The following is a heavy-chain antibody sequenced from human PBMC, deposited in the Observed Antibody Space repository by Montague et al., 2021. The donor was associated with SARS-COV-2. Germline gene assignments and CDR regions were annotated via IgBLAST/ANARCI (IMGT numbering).Heavy chain of an antibody. D-gene: IGHD2-2*02. J-gene: IGHJ5*02. CDR1: GGSISSGGYY. V-gene: IGHV4-31*03. CDR3: ARVIAGYCSSTSCYTGWFDL. Sequence: TLSLTCTVSGGSISSGGYYWSWIRQHPGKGLEWIGYIYYSGSTYYNPSLKSRVTISVDTSKNQFSLKLSSVTAADTAVYYCARVIAGYCSSTSCYTGWFDLWGQGTLVTVSS. CDR2: IYYSGST.